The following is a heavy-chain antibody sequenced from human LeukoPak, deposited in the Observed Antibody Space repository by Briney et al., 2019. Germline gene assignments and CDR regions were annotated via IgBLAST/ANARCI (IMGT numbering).Heavy chain of an antibody. J-gene: IGHJ4*02. CDR1: GFTFSSYW. Sequence: GGSLRLSCAASGFTFSSYWMSWVRQAPGKGLEWVANIKQDGSEKYYVDSVEGRFTISRDNAKNSLSLQMNSLSGEDTAVYYCVRALGSSSADYWGQGTLVTVSS. V-gene: IGHV3-7*01. CDR3: VRALGSSSADY. CDR2: IKQDGSEK. D-gene: IGHD6-6*01.